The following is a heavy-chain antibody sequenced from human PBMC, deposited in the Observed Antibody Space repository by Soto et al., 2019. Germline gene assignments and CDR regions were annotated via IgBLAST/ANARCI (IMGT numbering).Heavy chain of an antibody. V-gene: IGHV3-21*01. J-gene: IGHJ4*02. Sequence: GGSLRLSCAASGFTFSSYSMNWVRQAPGKGLEWVSSISSSSSYIYYADSVKGRFTISRDNAKNSLYLQMNSLRAEDTAVYYCARGLYCSGGSCYGGSDYWGQGTLVTVSS. D-gene: IGHD2-15*01. CDR1: GFTFSSYS. CDR2: ISSSSSYI. CDR3: ARGLYCSGGSCYGGSDY.